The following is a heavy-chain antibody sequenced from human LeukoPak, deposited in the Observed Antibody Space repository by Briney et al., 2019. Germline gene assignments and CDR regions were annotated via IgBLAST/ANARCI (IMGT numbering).Heavy chain of an antibody. J-gene: IGHJ4*02. Sequence: SETLSLTCAVSGGSISSPFFWGWIRQPPGKGLEWIATIYSGNTYYSPSLKSRCAISVDTSKNQISLNLRSVTAADTAVYYCARIVPAALGGAFDFWGQGTLVTVSS. V-gene: IGHV4-38-2*01. CDR1: GGSISSPFF. CDR2: IYSGNT. D-gene: IGHD2-2*01. CDR3: ARIVPAALGGAFDF.